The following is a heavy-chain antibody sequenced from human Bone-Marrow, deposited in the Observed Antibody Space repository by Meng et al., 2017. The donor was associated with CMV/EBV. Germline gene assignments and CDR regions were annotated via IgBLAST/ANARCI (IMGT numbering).Heavy chain of an antibody. V-gene: IGHV3-66*02. CDR3: AKEQPYYYDTSGYQVWGMDV. J-gene: IGHJ6*02. CDR2: IYTDGST. D-gene: IGHD3-22*01. Sequence: GGSLRLSCAASGFTVNSNYLNWVRQAPGKGLEWVSVIYTDGSTFYADSVKGRFAISRDNSKNTLYLQMNSLRVEDTAVYYCAKEQPYYYDTSGYQVWGMDVWGQGTTVTVSS. CDR1: GFTVNSNY.